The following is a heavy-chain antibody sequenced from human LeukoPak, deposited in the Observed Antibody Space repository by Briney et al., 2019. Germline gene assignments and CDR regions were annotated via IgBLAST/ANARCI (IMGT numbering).Heavy chain of an antibody. CDR2: INPNSGGT. CDR1: GYTFTGYY. V-gene: IGHV1-2*02. Sequence: ASVKVSCKASGYTFTGYYMHWVRQAPGQGLEWMGWINPNSGGTNYAQKFQGRVTMTRDTSISTAYMELSMLRSDDTAVYYCARDEKEARYYDILTGYREYNWFDPWGQGTLVTVSS. J-gene: IGHJ5*02. D-gene: IGHD3-9*01. CDR3: ARDEKEARYYDILTGYREYNWFDP.